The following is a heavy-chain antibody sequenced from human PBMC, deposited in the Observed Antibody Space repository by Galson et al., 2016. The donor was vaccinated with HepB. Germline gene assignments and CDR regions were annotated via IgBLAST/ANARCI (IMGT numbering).Heavy chain of an antibody. J-gene: IGHJ6*02. CDR3: VRGKSTSWYAYKRSYYFSMEL. V-gene: IGHV3-48*03. CDR1: GFTLRNYE. CDR2: INYGGAT. D-gene: IGHD6-13*01. Sequence: SLRLSCAVSGFTLRNYEMTWVRQAPGKALEWLSYINYGGATHYADPVRGRFTISRDHSRASLYLQMKNLRADDTDTYFCVRGKSTSWYAYKRSYYFSMELWGRGTAVAVSS.